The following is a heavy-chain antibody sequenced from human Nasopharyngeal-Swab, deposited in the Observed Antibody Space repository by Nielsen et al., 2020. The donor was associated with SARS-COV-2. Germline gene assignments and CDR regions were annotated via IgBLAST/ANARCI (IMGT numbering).Heavy chain of an antibody. J-gene: IGHJ3*02. Sequence: GESLKISCVASGFSINNYGMHWVRQAPGKGLEWVAMISYEGSIKVYGDSVKGRATISRDNSRNTLFLHMNSLRGEDTAVYYCTRVDVHDAFDMWGQGTMVTVSS. CDR1: GFSINNYG. CDR3: TRVDVHDAFDM. V-gene: IGHV3-33*08. D-gene: IGHD3-16*01. CDR2: ISYEGSIK.